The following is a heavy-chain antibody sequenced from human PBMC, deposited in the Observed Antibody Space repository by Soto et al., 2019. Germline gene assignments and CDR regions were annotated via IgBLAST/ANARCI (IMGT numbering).Heavy chain of an antibody. CDR2: IDPSDSQT. CDR1: GYSFAGYW. CDR3: ARQIYDSDTGPNFQYYFDS. Sequence: GESLKISCKGSGYSFAGYWITWVRQKPGKGLEWMGRIDPSDSQTYYSPSFRGHVSISVTKSITTVFLQWSSLRASDTAMYYCARQIYDSDTGPNFQYYFDSWGQGTPVTVSS. V-gene: IGHV5-10-1*01. D-gene: IGHD3-22*01. J-gene: IGHJ4*02.